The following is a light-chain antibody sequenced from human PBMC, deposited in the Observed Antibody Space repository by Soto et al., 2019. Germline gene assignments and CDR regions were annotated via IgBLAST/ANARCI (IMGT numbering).Light chain of an antibody. J-gene: IGKJ4*01. CDR2: DAS. V-gene: IGKV3-11*01. CDR1: QSVSSY. CDR3: QQRSNWPPNLT. Sequence: EIVLTQSPATLSLSPGERATLSCRASQSVSSYLAWYRQKPGQAPRLLIYDASNRATGIPARFSGSGSGTDFTLTISRLEPEDFAVYYCQQRSNWPPNLTFGGGTKVEIK.